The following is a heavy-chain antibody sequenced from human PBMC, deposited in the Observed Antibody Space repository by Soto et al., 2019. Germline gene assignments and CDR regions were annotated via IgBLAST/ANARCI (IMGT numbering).Heavy chain of an antibody. Sequence: SETLSLTCTVSGGSISSSSYYWGWIRQPPGKGLEWIGSIYYSGSTYYNPSLKSRVTISVDTSKNQFSLKLSSVTAADTAVYYCARLPMSLWFGELSGFDYWGQGTLVTVSS. CDR2: IYYSGST. CDR1: GGSISSSSYY. J-gene: IGHJ4*02. V-gene: IGHV4-39*01. D-gene: IGHD3-10*01. CDR3: ARLPMSLWFGELSGFDY.